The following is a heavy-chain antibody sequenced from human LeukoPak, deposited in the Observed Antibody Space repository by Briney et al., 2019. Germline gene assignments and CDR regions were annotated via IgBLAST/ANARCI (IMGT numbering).Heavy chain of an antibody. CDR1: GYTFTSYA. CDR3: ARTRGYSYGYRDLAY. D-gene: IGHD5-18*01. V-gene: IGHV1-3*01. J-gene: IGHJ4*02. Sequence: ASVTVSCKASGYTFTSYAMHWVRQAPGQRLEWMGWINAGNGNTKYSQKFQGRVTITRDTSASTAYMELSSLRSEDTAVYYYARTRGYSYGYRDLAYWGQGTLVTVSS. CDR2: INAGNGNT.